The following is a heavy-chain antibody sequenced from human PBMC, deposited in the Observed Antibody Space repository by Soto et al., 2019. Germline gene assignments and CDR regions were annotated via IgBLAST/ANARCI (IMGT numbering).Heavy chain of an antibody. D-gene: IGHD2-15*01. V-gene: IGHV4-4*02. CDR1: SGSISSSNW. CDR2: IYHSGST. Sequence: PSETLSLTCAVSSGSISSSNWWSWVRQPPGKGLEWIGEIYHSGSTNYNPSLKSRVTISVDKSKNQFSLKLSSVTAADTAVYYCSRVVVVAATRKWGNWFDPWGQGTLVTVSS. CDR3: SRVVVVAATRKWGNWFDP. J-gene: IGHJ5*02.